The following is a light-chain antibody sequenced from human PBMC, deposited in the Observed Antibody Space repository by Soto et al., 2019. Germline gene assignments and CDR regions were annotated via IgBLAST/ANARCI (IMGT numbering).Light chain of an antibody. CDR3: SSYTSSSTPI. J-gene: IGLJ2*01. Sequence: QSALTQPASVSGSPGQSITISCTGTSGDVAGYNYVSWYQQHPGKAPKLMIYDVSNRPSGVSNRFSGSKSGNTASLTISGLQAEDEADYYCSSYTSSSTPIFGGGTKLTVL. CDR2: DVS. CDR1: SGDVAGYNY. V-gene: IGLV2-14*01.